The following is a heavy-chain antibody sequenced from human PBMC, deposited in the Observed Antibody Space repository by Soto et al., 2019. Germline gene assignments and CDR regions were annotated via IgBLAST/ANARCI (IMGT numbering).Heavy chain of an antibody. V-gene: IGHV3-30-3*01. Sequence: QVQLVASGGGVVQPGRSLRLSCAASGFTFSSYAMHWVRQAPGKGLEWVALISYDGSNKDYADSVKGRFTISRDNSKNTVYLQMNSLRADDTAVYYCASGDSGYSSGWFRGWGQVTLVTVSS. CDR3: ASGDSGYSSGWFRG. CDR1: GFTFSSYA. J-gene: IGHJ4*02. CDR2: ISYDGSNK. D-gene: IGHD6-19*01.